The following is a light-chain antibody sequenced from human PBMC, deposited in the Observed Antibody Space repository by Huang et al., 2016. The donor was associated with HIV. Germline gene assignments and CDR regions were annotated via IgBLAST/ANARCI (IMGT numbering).Light chain of an antibody. CDR1: QSISTY. CDR2: AAS. J-gene: IGKJ1*01. CDR3: QRKCRTSLT. Sequence: DIQMTQSPSFLSASVGDRVTITCRASQSISTYLHWYQQKPGEAPTVLIYAASSLHSGVPTRISGSGSGTDFTLTISGMQPEDLATYYSQRKCRTSLTFGQGTKVEIK. V-gene: IGKV1-39*01.